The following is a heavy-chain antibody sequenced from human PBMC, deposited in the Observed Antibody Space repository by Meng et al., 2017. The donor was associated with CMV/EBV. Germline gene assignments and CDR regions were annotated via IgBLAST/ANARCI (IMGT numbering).Heavy chain of an antibody. CDR1: GFSLSTSGVG. D-gene: IGHD3-3*01. V-gene: IGHV2-5*01. J-gene: IGHJ3*02. CDR2: IYWNDAK. Sequence: SGPTLVKPTQTLTLTCTFSGFSLSTSGVGVGWIRQPPGKALEWLALIYWNDAKRYSPSLKSRLTITKDTSKNQVVLTMTNMDPVDTATYYCAHRRGVSWSGRAPDAFDIWGQGTMVTVSS. CDR3: AHRRGVSWSGRAPDAFDI.